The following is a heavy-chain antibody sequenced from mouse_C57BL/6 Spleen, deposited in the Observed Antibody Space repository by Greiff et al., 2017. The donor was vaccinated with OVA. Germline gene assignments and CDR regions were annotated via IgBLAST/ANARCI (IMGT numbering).Heavy chain of an antibody. J-gene: IGHJ3*01. Sequence: QVQLKESGPELVKPGASVKISCKASGYAFSSSWRNWVKQRPGKGLEWIGRIYPGDGDTNYNGKFKGKATLTADKSSSTAYMQLSSLTSEDSAVYFCARGGFAYWGQGTLVTVSA. CDR3: ARGGFAY. CDR1: GYAFSSSW. CDR2: IYPGDGDT. V-gene: IGHV1-82*01.